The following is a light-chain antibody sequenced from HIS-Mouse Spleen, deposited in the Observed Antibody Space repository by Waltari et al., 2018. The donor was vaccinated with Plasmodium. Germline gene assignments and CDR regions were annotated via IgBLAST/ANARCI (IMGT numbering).Light chain of an antibody. CDR2: DVS. J-gene: IGLJ1*01. CDR3: CSYAGSYTYV. V-gene: IGLV2-11*01. Sequence: QSALTQPRSVSGSPGQSVTIPCTGTSSDVGGYHYVSWYQQPPGKAPKRMIYDVSKRPSGVPDRFSGSKSGNTASLTISGLQAEDEADYYCCSYAGSYTYVFGTGTKVTVL. CDR1: SSDVGGYHY.